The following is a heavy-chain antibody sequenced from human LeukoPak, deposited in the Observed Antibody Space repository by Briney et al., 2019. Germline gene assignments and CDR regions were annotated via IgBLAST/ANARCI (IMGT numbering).Heavy chain of an antibody. J-gene: IGHJ3*02. D-gene: IGHD5-12*01. Sequence: SETLSLTCTVSGASLSGFQYYGGWVRQPPGKGLEWIGCIYSSGRTHYSPSLRSRVSLSIDMSQNQFSLKLSSVTAADTAVYYCARGRYSGLNAFDIWGQGTMVTVSS. CDR1: GASLSGFQYY. V-gene: IGHV4-39*07. CDR2: IYSSGRT. CDR3: ARGRYSGLNAFDI.